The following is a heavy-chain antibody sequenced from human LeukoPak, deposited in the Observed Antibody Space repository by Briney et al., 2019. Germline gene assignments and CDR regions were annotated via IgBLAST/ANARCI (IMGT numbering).Heavy chain of an antibody. CDR2: ISAYNGNT. J-gene: IGHJ6*03. V-gene: IGHV1-18*01. Sequence: ASVKVSCKASGYTFTSYGISWVRQAPGQGLEWMGWISAYNGNTNYAQKLQGRVTMTTDTSTSTAYMELRSLRSDDTAVYYCARTYDSREGYYYYYYMDVWGKGTTVTVSS. D-gene: IGHD3-9*01. CDR3: ARTYDSREGYYYYYYMDV. CDR1: GYTFTSYG.